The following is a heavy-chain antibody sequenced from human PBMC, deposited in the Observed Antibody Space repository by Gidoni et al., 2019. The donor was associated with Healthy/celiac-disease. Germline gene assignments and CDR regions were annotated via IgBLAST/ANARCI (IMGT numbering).Heavy chain of an antibody. CDR2: IYYSGST. V-gene: IGHV4-31*03. CDR3: ARGGLRFLEWLFQDAFDI. D-gene: IGHD3-3*01. CDR1: GGSISSGGYY. Sequence: QVQLQESGPGLVKPSQTLSLTCTVSGGSISSGGYYWSWIRQHPGKGLEWIGYIYYSGSTYYNPSLKSRVTISVDTSKNQFSLKLSSVTAADTAVYYCARGGLRFLEWLFQDAFDIWGQGTMVTVSS. J-gene: IGHJ3*02.